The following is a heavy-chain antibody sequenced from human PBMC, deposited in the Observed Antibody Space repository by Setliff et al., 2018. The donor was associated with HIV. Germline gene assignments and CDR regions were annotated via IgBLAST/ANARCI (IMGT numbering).Heavy chain of an antibody. D-gene: IGHD3-10*01. CDR3: AKRRGSGTLYDAFDP. Sequence: ETLSLTCTVSGGSLRTFHWTWLRQAPGKGLEWLGHIYDVGVTNYNPSLKNRVTISLDASQTRCSLTLASVTATDTAVYFCAKRRGSGTLYDAFDPWGQGILVTVS. CDR2: IYDVGVT. CDR1: GGSLRTFH. V-gene: IGHV4-59*08. J-gene: IGHJ5*02.